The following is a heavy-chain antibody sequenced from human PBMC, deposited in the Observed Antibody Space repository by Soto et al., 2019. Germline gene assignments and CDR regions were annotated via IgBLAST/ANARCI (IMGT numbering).Heavy chain of an antibody. J-gene: IGHJ6*02. CDR2: ISGSGGTT. CDR1: GFTFSNYA. CDR3: ARDFVVGGPTINYYYGMDV. D-gene: IGHD1-26*01. Sequence: PGESLKISCVASGFTFSNYAMSWVRQAPGKGLEWVSGISGSGGTTYYADSVKGRFTISRDNSKNTLYLQMNSLGAEDTAVYYCARDFVVGGPTINYYYGMDVWGQGTTVTVSS. V-gene: IGHV3-23*01.